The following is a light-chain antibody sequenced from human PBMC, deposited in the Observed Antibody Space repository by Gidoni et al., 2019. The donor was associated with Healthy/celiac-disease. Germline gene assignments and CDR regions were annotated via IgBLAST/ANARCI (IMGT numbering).Light chain of an antibody. J-gene: IGKJ5*01. Sequence: IQLTQPPSSLSASVGDRVTITCRASQSISSALAWYQQKPGKAPKLLIYDASSLESGVPSRFSGSGSGTDFTLTISSLQPEDFATYYCQQFNSYPITFGQGTRLEIK. CDR1: QSISSA. V-gene: IGKV1-13*02. CDR3: QQFNSYPIT. CDR2: DAS.